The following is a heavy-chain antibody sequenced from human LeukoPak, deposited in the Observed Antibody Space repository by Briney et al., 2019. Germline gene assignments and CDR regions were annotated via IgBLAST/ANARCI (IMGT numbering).Heavy chain of an antibody. D-gene: IGHD3-9*01. Sequence: GASLRLSCAASGFIFRNYAMSWVRQAPGKGLEWVSAITGSGDTTYYADSVRGRFTISRDNSKNTLYVEMNTLRAEDTAVYYCAKWGDYDILTGYYVSDFWGQGTLVTVSS. CDR2: ITGSGDTT. V-gene: IGHV3-23*01. CDR3: AKWGDYDILTGYYVSDF. CDR1: GFIFRNYA. J-gene: IGHJ4*02.